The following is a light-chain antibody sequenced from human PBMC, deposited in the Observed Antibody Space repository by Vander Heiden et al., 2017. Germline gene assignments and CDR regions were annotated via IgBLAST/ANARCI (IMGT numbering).Light chain of an antibody. Sequence: QSLVTQPPSASGTPGQRVTISCSGSSPNIGSHHVYWYQHLPVAAPNLVIYRSDQRPSGVPDRFSGSKSDTSASLAISGLRAEDEGDYSCGVWDDTVNGYVFGSGTQVTVL. CDR2: RSD. J-gene: IGLJ1*01. CDR1: SPNIGSHH. CDR3: GVWDDTVNGYV. V-gene: IGLV1-47*01.